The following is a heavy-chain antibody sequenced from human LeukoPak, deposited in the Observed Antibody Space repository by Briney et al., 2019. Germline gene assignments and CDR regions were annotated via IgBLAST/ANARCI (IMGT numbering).Heavy chain of an antibody. CDR3: AIHLWSRDY. CDR1: GGSISSGGYY. CDR2: IYHSGST. D-gene: IGHD2-21*01. Sequence: SETLSLTCTVSGGSISSGGYYWSCIRRPPGKGLEWIGYIYHSGSTYSNPSLKSRVTISVDRSKNQFSLRLSSVTAADTAVYYCAIHLWSRDYWGQGTLVTVSS. J-gene: IGHJ4*02. V-gene: IGHV4-30-2*01.